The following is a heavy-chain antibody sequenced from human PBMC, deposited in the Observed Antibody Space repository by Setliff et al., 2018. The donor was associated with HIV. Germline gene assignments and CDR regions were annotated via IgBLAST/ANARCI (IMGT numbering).Heavy chain of an antibody. D-gene: IGHD2-15*01. CDR1: GYSFTNYG. Sequence: ASVKVSCKASGYSFTNYGISWVRQAPGQGLEWMGWISSYNDNTNYALNLQGRVTMTTDTSTSTDYMELRSLRSDDTAVYYCARDDVGYCSGGSCYHLFDTFDIWGQGTVVTVSS. CDR2: ISSYNDNT. CDR3: ARDDVGYCSGGSCYHLFDTFDI. J-gene: IGHJ3*02. V-gene: IGHV1-18*01.